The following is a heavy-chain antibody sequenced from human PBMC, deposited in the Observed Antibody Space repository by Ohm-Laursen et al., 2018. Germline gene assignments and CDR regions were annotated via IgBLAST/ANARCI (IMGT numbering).Heavy chain of an antibody. J-gene: IGHJ4*02. CDR2: ISSNGGST. CDR3: ARDRGMQLIDY. CDR1: RFTFSSYA. Sequence: SLRLACSASRFTFSSYAMHAVRQAPGKGLEYVSAISSNGGSTYYANSVKGRFTISRDNSKKTLYLQMGSLRAEDMAVYYCARDRGMQLIDYWGQGTLVTVSS. D-gene: IGHD6-6*01. V-gene: IGHV3-64*01.